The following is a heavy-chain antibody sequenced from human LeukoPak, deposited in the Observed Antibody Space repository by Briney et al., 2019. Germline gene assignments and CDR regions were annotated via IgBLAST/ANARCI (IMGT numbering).Heavy chain of an antibody. D-gene: IGHD3-22*01. V-gene: IGHV1-2*02. CDR1: GYTFTGYY. CDR3: ARVYYYDSQVPFDY. Sequence: ASVKVSCKASGYTFTGYYMHWVRQAPGQGLEWMGWINPNSGGTNYAQKFQGRVTMTRDTSISTAYMELSRLRSDDTAVYYCARVYYYDSQVPFDYWGQGTLVTVSS. J-gene: IGHJ4*02. CDR2: INPNSGGT.